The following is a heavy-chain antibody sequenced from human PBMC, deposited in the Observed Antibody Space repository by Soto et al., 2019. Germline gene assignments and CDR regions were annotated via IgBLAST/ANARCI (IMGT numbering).Heavy chain of an antibody. CDR2: IIPIFGTA. J-gene: IGHJ4*02. CDR3: AREGLDGDYTYYFDY. Sequence: SVKVSCKASGGTFSSYAISWVRQAPGQGLEWMGGIIPIFGTANYAQKFQGRVTITADESTSTAYMELSSVTAADTAVYYCAREGLDGDYTYYFDYWGQGTLVTVSS. V-gene: IGHV1-69*13. D-gene: IGHD4-17*01. CDR1: GGTFSSYA.